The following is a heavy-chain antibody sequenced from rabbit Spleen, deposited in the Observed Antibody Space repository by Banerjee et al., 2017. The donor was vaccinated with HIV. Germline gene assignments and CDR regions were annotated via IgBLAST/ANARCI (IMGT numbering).Heavy chain of an antibody. D-gene: IGHD1-1*01. CDR1: GFSFSSSDY. Sequence: QSLEESGGGLVKPGASLTLTCTASGFSFSSSDYMCWVRQAPGKGLEWIACIAGSSSGFTYSASWAKGRFTFSKTSSTTVTLQMTSLTAADTATYFCARDPAYSSGSGSAIPYLWGQGTLVTVS. CDR3: ARDPAYSSGSGSAIPYL. CDR2: IAGSSSGFT. J-gene: IGHJ4*01. V-gene: IGHV1S40*01.